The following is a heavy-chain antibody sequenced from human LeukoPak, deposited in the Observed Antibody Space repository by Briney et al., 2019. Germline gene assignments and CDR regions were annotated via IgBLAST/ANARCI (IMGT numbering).Heavy chain of an antibody. J-gene: IGHJ4*02. D-gene: IGHD2-21*02. V-gene: IGHV3-33*01. CDR3: AREGRCGGDGYYDY. CDR2: IWYDGSNK. CDR1: GFTFSSYG. Sequence: GRSLRLSCAASGFTFSSYGMHWVRQAPGKGLEWVAVIWYDGSNKYHADSVKGRFTISRDNSKNTLYLQMNSLRAEDTAVYYCAREGRCGGDGYYDYWGQGTLVTVSS.